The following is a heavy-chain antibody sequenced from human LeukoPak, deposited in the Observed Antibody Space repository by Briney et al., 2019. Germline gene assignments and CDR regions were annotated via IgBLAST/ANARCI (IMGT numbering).Heavy chain of an antibody. CDR1: GFTFSTYT. Sequence: PGGSLRLSCAASGFTFSTYTVNWVRQAPGKGLEWASSISSGTSYIYYADSVKGRFTISRDNAKNSLYLQMNSLRAEDTAVYYCARDRATGTTNYYYYYGMDVWGKGTTVTVSS. V-gene: IGHV3-21*01. CDR3: ARDRATGTTNYYYYYGMDV. D-gene: IGHD1-1*01. J-gene: IGHJ6*04. CDR2: ISSGTSYI.